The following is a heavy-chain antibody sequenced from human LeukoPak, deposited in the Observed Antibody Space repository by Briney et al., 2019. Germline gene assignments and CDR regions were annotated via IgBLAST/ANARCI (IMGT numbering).Heavy chain of an antibody. D-gene: IGHD4-17*01. J-gene: IGHJ4*02. CDR2: ISGSGGGT. Sequence: GGSLRLSCAASGFTFSSYAMSWVRQAPGKGLEWVSVISGSGGGTYYADSVKGRFTISRDNSKSTLYLQMNSLRAEDTAVYYCAKQGKTSGDFCFDDYGGQEPLVTVPS. V-gene: IGHV3-23*01. CDR3: AKQGKTSGDFCFDDY. CDR1: GFTFSSYA.